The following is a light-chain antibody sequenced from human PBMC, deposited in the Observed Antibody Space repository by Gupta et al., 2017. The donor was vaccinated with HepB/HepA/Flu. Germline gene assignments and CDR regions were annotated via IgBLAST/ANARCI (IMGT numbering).Light chain of an antibody. CDR2: EAS. CDR3: QQYDNLPIT. CDR1: QDIINY. J-gene: IGKJ5*01. V-gene: IGKV1-33*01. Sequence: DIQMTPSPSSLSASVGDRVTITCQASQDIINYLNWYQQKPGKAPKLLIYEASNLETGVPARFSGSGSGTDFTLTISSLQAEDMATYYCQQYDNLPITFGHGTXLEIK.